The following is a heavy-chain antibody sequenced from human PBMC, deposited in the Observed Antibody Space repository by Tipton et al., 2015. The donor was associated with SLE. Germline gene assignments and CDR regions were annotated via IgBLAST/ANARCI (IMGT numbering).Heavy chain of an antibody. D-gene: IGHD4-17*01. Sequence: TLSLTCTVSGYSISSGYYWGWIRQPPGKGLEWIGSIYHSGSTYYNPSLKRRVTISVDTSKNQFSLKLSSVTAADTAVYYCARVGWDYGDYLLDYWGQGTLVTVSS. CDR2: IYHSGST. V-gene: IGHV4-38-2*02. CDR3: ARVGWDYGDYLLDY. J-gene: IGHJ4*02. CDR1: GYSISSGYY.